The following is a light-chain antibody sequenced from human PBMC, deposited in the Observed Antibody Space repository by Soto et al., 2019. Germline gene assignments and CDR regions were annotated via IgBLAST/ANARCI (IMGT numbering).Light chain of an antibody. J-gene: IGLJ3*02. CDR2: EVT. CDR3: GSYAASNNFYFV. V-gene: IGLV2-8*01. Sequence: QSVLTQPPSASRSPGQSVTISCTGTSSDVGGYNYVSWYQQYPGRAPKLMIYEVTKRPSGVPDRFSGSKSGNTASLTVSGLQAEDEADYYCGSYAASNNFYFVFGGGTQLTVL. CDR1: SSDVGGYNY.